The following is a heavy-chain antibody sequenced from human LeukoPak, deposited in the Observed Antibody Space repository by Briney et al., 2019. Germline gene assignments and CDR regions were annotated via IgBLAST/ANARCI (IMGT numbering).Heavy chain of an antibody. D-gene: IGHD1-1*01. Sequence: GGSLRLSCAASGFTFSSYGMHWVRQAPGKGLEWVAFIRYDGSNKYYADSVKGRFTISRDNSKNTLYLQMNSLRAEDTAVYYCAKAGSPWSHRNWFDPWGQGTLVTVSS. CDR1: GFTFSSYG. CDR2: IRYDGSNK. V-gene: IGHV3-30*02. J-gene: IGHJ5*02. CDR3: AKAGSPWSHRNWFDP.